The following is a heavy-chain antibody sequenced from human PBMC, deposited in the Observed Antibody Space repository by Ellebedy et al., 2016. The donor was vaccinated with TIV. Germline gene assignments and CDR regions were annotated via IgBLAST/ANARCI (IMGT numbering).Heavy chain of an antibody. J-gene: IGHJ4*02. D-gene: IGHD6-13*01. CDR3: ARDLSSSWYRYFDY. V-gene: IGHV3-23*01. CDR2: ISGRGEST. CDR1: GFIFSDYA. Sequence: GESLKISCATSGFIFSDYAISWVRQPPGKGLEWVSTISGRGESTFAADSVKGRFTISRDNAKNTLYLQMDSLRAEDTAVYYCARDLSSSWYRYFDYWGQGALVTVSS.